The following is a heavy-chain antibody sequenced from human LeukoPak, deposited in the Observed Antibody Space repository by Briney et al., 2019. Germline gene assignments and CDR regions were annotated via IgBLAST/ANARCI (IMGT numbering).Heavy chain of an antibody. Sequence: GRSPRPSCAASGFTFSSDSMNWVRQAPGKGLEWVSSISSSSSYIYYADSVKGRFTISRDNAKNSLYLQMNSLRAEDTAVYYCARGIVREPADMPDLGYWGQGTLVSVSS. J-gene: IGHJ4*02. CDR2: ISSSSSYI. CDR1: GFTFSSDS. D-gene: IGHD2-2*01. V-gene: IGHV3-21*01. CDR3: ARGIVREPADMPDLGY.